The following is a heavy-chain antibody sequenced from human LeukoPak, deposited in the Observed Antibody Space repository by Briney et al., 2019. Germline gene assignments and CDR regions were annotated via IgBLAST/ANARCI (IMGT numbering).Heavy chain of an antibody. CDR2: ISWNSGSI. D-gene: IGHD1-14*01. J-gene: IGHJ4*02. CDR3: AKDRAVEPYYFDY. Sequence: GGSLRLSCAASGFTFDDYAMHWVRQAPGKGLEWVSGISWNSGSIGYADSVKGRFTISRDNAKNSLYLQMNSLRAEDTALYYCAKDRAVEPYYFDYWGQGTLVTVSS. CDR1: GFTFDDYA. V-gene: IGHV3-9*01.